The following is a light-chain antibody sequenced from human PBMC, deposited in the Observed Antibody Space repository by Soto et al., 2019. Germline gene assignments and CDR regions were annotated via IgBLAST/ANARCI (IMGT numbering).Light chain of an antibody. CDR2: KAS. J-gene: IGKJ2*01. Sequence: DVEMTQSPSTLPTSIGDRVTINCRASQNVSNWLAWYQQKPGKAPKLLIYKASRLESGVPSRFSASGSGTDFTLTINSLQSDDFATYFGQQYSKESTLGQGTKLEIK. CDR3: QQYSKEST. V-gene: IGKV1-5*03. CDR1: QNVSNW.